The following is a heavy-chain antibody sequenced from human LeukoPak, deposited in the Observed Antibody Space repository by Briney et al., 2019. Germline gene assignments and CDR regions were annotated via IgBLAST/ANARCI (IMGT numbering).Heavy chain of an antibody. CDR2: IIPIFGTA. D-gene: IGHD2-2*02. V-gene: IGHV1-69*13. CDR3: ARDKAGIPPYCSSTSCYKGDFDY. Sequence: SVKVSCKASGGTFSSYAISWVRQAPGQGLEWMGGIIPIFGTANYAQKFQGRVTITADESTSTAYMELSSLRSEDTAVYYCARDKAGIPPYCSSTSCYKGDFDYWGQGTLVTVSS. CDR1: GGTFSSYA. J-gene: IGHJ4*02.